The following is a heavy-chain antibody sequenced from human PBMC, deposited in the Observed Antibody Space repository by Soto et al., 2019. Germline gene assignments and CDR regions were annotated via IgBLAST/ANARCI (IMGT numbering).Heavy chain of an antibody. D-gene: IGHD2-2*01. CDR1: GYTFNTYG. CDR2: LSTFNGET. Sequence: ASVKVSCKASGYTFNTYGISWVRQAPGQGLEWMGWLSTFNGETRYAQKFQARVTVTTDTSTTTGYMELRSLRSDDTAVYYCARDVGYCSSSTCLIDPWGQGTLVTVSS. J-gene: IGHJ5*02. V-gene: IGHV1-18*01. CDR3: ARDVGYCSSSTCLIDP.